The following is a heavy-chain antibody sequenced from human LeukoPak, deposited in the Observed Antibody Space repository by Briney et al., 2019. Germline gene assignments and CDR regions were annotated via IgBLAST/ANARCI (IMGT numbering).Heavy chain of an antibody. CDR1: GGSFSGYY. CDR3: ARGPLWFGELFHDY. CDR2: INHSGST. J-gene: IGHJ4*02. Sequence: SETLSHTCAVYGGSFSGYYWSWIRQPPGKGLEWIGEINHSGSTNYNPSLKSRVTISVDTSKNQFSLKLSSVTAADTAVYYCARGPLWFGELFHDYWGQGTLVTVSS. D-gene: IGHD3-10*01. V-gene: IGHV4-34*01.